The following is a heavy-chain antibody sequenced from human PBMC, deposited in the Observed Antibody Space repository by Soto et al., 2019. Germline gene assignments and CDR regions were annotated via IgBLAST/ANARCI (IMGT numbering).Heavy chain of an antibody. D-gene: IGHD5-12*01. CDR2: IYYSGRT. V-gene: IGHV4-31*03. CDR3: ASGYSGYDLGSWHYYYYMDV. Sequence: QVQLQESGPGLVKPSQTLSLTCTVSGGSISSGGYYWSWIRQHPWKGLEWIGYIYYSGRTSYNPSLKSRVIMSVDTSKNQFALKLSSLTAADTAVYYCASGYSGYDLGSWHYYYYMDVWCKGTTVTVSS. J-gene: IGHJ6*03. CDR1: GGSISSGGYY.